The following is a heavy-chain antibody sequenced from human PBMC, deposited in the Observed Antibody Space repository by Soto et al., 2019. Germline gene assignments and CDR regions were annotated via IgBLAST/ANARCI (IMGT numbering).Heavy chain of an antibody. CDR1: WFTFLSYG. V-gene: IGHV3-30*18. CDR3: AKEGDGGYDE. D-gene: IGHD5-12*01. J-gene: IGHJ4*02. Sequence: PAGSLILSSAPVWFTFLSYGMHWVRQAPGKGLEWVAVISYDGSNKYYADSVKGRFTISRDNSKNTLYLQMNSLRAEDTAVYYCAKEGDGGYDEWGQGP. CDR2: ISYDGSNK.